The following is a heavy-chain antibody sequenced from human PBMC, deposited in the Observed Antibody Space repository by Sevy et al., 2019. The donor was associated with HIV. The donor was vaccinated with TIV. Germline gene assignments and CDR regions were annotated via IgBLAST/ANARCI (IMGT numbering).Heavy chain of an antibody. V-gene: IGHV1-2*02. CDR3: ARVDSSGYVYYYYGMDV. CDR2: INPNSGGT. D-gene: IGHD3-22*01. Sequence: ASVKVSCKASGYTFTGYYMHWVRQAPGQGLEWMGWINPNSGGTNYAQKFQGRVTMTRETSISTAYMELSRLRSDDTAVYYCARVDSSGYVYYYYGMDVWGQGTTVTVSS. CDR1: GYTFTGYY. J-gene: IGHJ6*02.